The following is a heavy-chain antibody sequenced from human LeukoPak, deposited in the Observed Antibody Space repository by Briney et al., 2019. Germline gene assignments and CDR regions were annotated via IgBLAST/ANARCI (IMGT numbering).Heavy chain of an antibody. Sequence: SETLSLTCTVSGGSISSYYWSWIRQPPGKGLEWIGYIYYSGSTNYNPSLKSRVTISVDSSKNQFSLELSSVTAADTAVYYCARRREDWYFRLWGRGTLVIVSS. CDR1: GGSISSYY. CDR3: ARRREDWYFRL. CDR2: IYYSGST. J-gene: IGHJ2*01. V-gene: IGHV4-59*08.